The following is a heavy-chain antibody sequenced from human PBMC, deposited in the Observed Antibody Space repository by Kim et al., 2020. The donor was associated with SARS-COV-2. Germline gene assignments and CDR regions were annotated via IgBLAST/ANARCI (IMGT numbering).Heavy chain of an antibody. Sequence: ASVKVSCKASGYTFTSYAMNWVRQAPGQGLEWMGWINTNTGNPTYAQGFTGRFVFSLDTSVSTAYLQISSLKAEDTAVYYCAREYYDFWSGYYPSVFDYWGQGTLVTVSS. J-gene: IGHJ4*02. D-gene: IGHD3-3*01. CDR1: GYTFTSYA. CDR2: INTNTGNP. V-gene: IGHV7-4-1*02. CDR3: AREYYDFWSGYYPSVFDY.